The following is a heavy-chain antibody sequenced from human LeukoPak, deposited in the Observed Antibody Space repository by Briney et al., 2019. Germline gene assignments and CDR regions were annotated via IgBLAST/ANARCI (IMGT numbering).Heavy chain of an antibody. Sequence: GGSLRLSCAASGFTFSSYEMNWVRQAPGKGLEWVAFIRYDGSNKYYADSVKGRFTISRDNSKNTLYLQMNSLRAEDTAVYYCAKDYGDYSALDYFDYWGQGTLVTVSS. J-gene: IGHJ4*02. CDR3: AKDYGDYSALDYFDY. CDR1: GFTFSSYE. V-gene: IGHV3-30*02. CDR2: IRYDGSNK. D-gene: IGHD4-17*01.